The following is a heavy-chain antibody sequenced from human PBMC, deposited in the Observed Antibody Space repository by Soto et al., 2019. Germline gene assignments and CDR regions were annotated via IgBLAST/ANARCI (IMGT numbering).Heavy chain of an antibody. CDR3: ARGVNDFGVVTLDY. CDR2: IDRDDGET. V-gene: IGHV1-24*01. D-gene: IGHD3-3*01. Sequence: GASVKVSCKVSGYTLTELSLHWVRQAPGKGLEWMGGIDRDDGETIYAQKFQGRVTMTRNTSISTAYMELSSLRSGDTAVYYCARGVNDFGVVTLDYWGQGALVTVSS. CDR1: GYTLTELS. J-gene: IGHJ4*02.